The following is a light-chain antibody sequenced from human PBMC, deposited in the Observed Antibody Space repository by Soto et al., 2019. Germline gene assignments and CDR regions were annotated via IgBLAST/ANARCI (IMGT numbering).Light chain of an antibody. CDR1: SSDVGGYNY. J-gene: IGLJ1*01. CDR2: EVS. V-gene: IGLV2-14*01. Sequence: QSALTQPASVSGSPGQSITISCTGTSSDVGGYNYVSWYQQHPGKAPKLMIYEVSNRPSGVSNRFSGSKSANTASLTTSGLQAEDEADYFCSSYGSTSTRYVFGTGTKLTVL. CDR3: SSYGSTSTRYV.